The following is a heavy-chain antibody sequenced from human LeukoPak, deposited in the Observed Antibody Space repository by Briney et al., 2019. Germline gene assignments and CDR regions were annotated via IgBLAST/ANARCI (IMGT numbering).Heavy chain of an antibody. Sequence: PSETLSLTCTVSGGSISSYYWSWIRQPPGKGLEWIGYIYYSGSTNYNPSLKSRVTISVDTSKNQFSLKLSSVTAADTAVYYCARDKAAAGNNGMDVWGQGTTVTVSS. CDR1: GGSISSYY. D-gene: IGHD6-13*01. CDR3: ARDKAAAGNNGMDV. V-gene: IGHV4-59*01. CDR2: IYYSGST. J-gene: IGHJ6*02.